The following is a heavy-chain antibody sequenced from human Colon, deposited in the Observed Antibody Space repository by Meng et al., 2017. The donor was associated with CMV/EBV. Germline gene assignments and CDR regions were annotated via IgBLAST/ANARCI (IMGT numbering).Heavy chain of an antibody. V-gene: IGHV3-11*04. Sequence: GESLKISCAASGFTFSDYYMSWIRQAPGKGLEWVSYISSSGSNIYYADSVKGRFTISRDNAKNSLYLQMNSLRAEDTAVYYCACSSTSCYVYWGQGTLVTVSS. CDR3: ACSSTSCYVY. CDR1: GFTFSDYY. CDR2: ISSSGSNI. D-gene: IGHD2-2*01. J-gene: IGHJ4*02.